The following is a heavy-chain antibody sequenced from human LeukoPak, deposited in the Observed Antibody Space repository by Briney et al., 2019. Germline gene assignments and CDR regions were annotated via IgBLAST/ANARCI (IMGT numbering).Heavy chain of an antibody. D-gene: IGHD4-17*01. CDR3: AKDRGWQYADYETVAVEH. J-gene: IGHJ4*02. Sequence: ASVKVSCKASGYTFTNYGISWVRQAPGQGLEWMGWISVYTGKTYHAQKFQARVTMTTDTSTTTAYMELRSLRSDDTAVYYCAKDRGWQYADYETVAVEHWGQGTLVTVSS. V-gene: IGHV1-18*01. CDR1: GYTFTNYG. CDR2: ISVYTGKT.